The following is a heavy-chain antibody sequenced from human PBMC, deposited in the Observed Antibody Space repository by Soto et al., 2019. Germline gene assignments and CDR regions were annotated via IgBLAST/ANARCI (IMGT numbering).Heavy chain of an antibody. CDR2: IRSKANSYAT. D-gene: IGHD6-6*01. CDR1: GFTFSGSA. CDR3: TRFEESLVPYYYGMDV. J-gene: IGHJ6*02. V-gene: IGHV3-73*01. Sequence: EVQLVESGGGLVQPGGSLKLSCAASGFTFSGSAMHWVRQASGKGLEWVGRIRSKANSYATAYAASVKGRFTISRDDSKNTAYLQMNSLKTEDTAVYYCTRFEESLVPYYYGMDVWGQGTTVTVSS.